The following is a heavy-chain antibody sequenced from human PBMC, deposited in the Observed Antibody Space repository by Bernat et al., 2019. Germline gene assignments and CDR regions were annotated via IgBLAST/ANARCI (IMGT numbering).Heavy chain of an antibody. CDR1: GYTFTSYG. J-gene: IGHJ3*02. CDR2: IIPIFGTA. V-gene: IGHV1-69*13. Sequence: QVQLVQSGAEVKKPGASVKVSCKASGYTFTSYGISWVRQAPGQGLEWMGWIIPIFGTANYAQKFQGRVTIAADESTSTAYMELSSLRSEDTAVYYCARGGGGVDAFDIWGQGTMVTVSS. CDR3: ARGGGGVDAFDI. D-gene: IGHD3-16*01.